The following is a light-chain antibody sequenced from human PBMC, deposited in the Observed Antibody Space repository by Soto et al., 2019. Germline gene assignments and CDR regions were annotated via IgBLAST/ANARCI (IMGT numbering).Light chain of an antibody. CDR3: QQYCSSPPYT. J-gene: IGKJ2*01. CDR1: QSVSSSY. Sequence: EIVLTQSPGTLSLSPGERATLSCRASQSVSSSYLAWYQQKPGQAPRLLIYGASSRSTGIPDRFSGSGYGTDFTLTISRLEPEDFAVYYCQQYCSSPPYTFGQGTKLEIK. CDR2: GAS. V-gene: IGKV3-20*01.